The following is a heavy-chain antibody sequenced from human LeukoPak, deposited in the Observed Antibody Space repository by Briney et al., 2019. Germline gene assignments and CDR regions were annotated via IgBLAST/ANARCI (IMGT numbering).Heavy chain of an antibody. D-gene: IGHD2-21*02. Sequence: AETLSLTCTVSGGSISSYYWSWIRQPPGKGLEWIGYIYYSGSTNYNPSLKSRVTISVDTSKNQFSLKLSSVTAADTAVYYCARDRYCGGDCTPGAFDISGQGTMVTVSS. CDR1: GGSISSYY. V-gene: IGHV4-59*01. J-gene: IGHJ3*02. CDR2: IYYSGST. CDR3: ARDRYCGGDCTPGAFDI.